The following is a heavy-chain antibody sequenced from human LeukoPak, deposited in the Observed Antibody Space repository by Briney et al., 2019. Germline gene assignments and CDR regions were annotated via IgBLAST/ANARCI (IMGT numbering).Heavy chain of an antibody. CDR2: IYYSGST. CDR1: GGSISSYY. CDR3: ARDSALHYDY. J-gene: IGHJ4*02. V-gene: IGHV4-59*01. Sequence: SKTLSLTCTVSGGSISSYYWSWIRQPPGKGLEWIGYIYYSGSTNYNPSLKSRVTISVDTSKNQFSLKLSSVTAADTAVYYCARDSALHYDYWGQGTLVTVSS.